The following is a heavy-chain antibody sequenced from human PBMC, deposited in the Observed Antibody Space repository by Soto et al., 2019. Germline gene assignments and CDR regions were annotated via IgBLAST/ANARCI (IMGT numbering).Heavy chain of an antibody. Sequence: SETLSLTCAVSGGSISSGGYPWSWIRQPPGKGLEWIGYIYHSGSTYYNPSLKSRVTISVDRSKNQFSLKLSSVTAADTAVYYCARAEDGVNQWRWFDPWGQGTLVTVSS. J-gene: IGHJ5*02. V-gene: IGHV4-30-2*01. CDR1: GGSISSGGYP. CDR2: IYHSGST. D-gene: IGHD6-19*01. CDR3: ARAEDGVNQWRWFDP.